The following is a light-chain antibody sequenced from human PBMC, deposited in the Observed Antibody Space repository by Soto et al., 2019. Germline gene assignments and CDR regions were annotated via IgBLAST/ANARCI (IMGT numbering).Light chain of an antibody. Sequence: QSVMTQPPSASGSPGQSVSISCTGTSSDVGAYNYVSWYQQHPGKAPKLIIYDVSKRPSGVPDRFSGSKSGNAASLTVSGLQAEDEADYYCSSYAGSDNDVFGTGTKVTVL. CDR1: SSDVGAYNY. CDR2: DVS. CDR3: SSYAGSDNDV. V-gene: IGLV2-8*01. J-gene: IGLJ1*01.